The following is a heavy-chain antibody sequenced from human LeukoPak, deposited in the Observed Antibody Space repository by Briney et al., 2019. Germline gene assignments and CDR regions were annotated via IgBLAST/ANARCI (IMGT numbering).Heavy chain of an antibody. CDR2: INHSGYT. J-gene: IGHJ4*02. Sequence: SETLSLTCAVSGVAFSNYYWSWVRQSPRKGLEWIGEINHSGYTNYNPSLKSRVTMSIDTSKNQFSLMLTSVTAADTAVYYCTSAVAGHPDWGQGTLVTVSS. CDR3: TSAVAGHPD. V-gene: IGHV4-34*01. CDR1: GVAFSNYY. D-gene: IGHD6-19*01.